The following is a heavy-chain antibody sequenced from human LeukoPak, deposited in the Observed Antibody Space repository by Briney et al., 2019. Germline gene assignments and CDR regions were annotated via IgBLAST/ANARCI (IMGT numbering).Heavy chain of an antibody. D-gene: IGHD4-23*01. CDR1: GGSISSYY. CDR3: ARAYGGNSGNWFDP. CDR2: INHSGST. Sequence: SSETLSLTCTVSGGSISSYYWSWIRQPPGKGLEWIGEINHSGSTNYNPSLKSRVTISVDTSKNQFSLKLSSVTAADTAVYYCARAYGGNSGNWFDPWGQGTLVTVSS. J-gene: IGHJ5*02. V-gene: IGHV4-34*01.